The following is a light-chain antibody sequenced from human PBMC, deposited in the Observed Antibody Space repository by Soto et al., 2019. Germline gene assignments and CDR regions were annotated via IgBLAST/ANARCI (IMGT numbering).Light chain of an antibody. CDR3: AAWDDSLNGVV. J-gene: IGLJ3*02. CDR1: SSNIGSTT. V-gene: IGLV1-44*01. CDR2: NNN. Sequence: QSVLTQSPSASGTPGQRVTIACSGSSSNIGSTTVKWYQQLPGPAPKLLIYNNNQRPSGVPDRFSGSKSGTSASLAISGLQSEDEADYYCAAWDDSLNGVVFGGGTKLTVL.